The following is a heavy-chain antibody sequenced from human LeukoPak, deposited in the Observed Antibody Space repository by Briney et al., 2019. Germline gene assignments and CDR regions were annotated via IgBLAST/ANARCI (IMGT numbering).Heavy chain of an antibody. CDR3: ASLYYDILTGYSTHKNWFDP. Sequence: SETLSLTCAVYGGSFSGYYWSWIRQPPGKGLEWIGEINHSGSTNYNPSLKSRVTISVDTSKNQFSLKLSSVTAADTAVYYCASLYYDILTGYSTHKNWFDPWGQGTLVTVSS. CDR1: GGSFSGYY. J-gene: IGHJ5*02. CDR2: INHSGST. V-gene: IGHV4-34*01. D-gene: IGHD3-9*01.